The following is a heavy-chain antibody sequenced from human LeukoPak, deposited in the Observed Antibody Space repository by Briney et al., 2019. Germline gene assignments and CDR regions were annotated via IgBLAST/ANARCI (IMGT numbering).Heavy chain of an antibody. D-gene: IGHD3-10*01. CDR1: GGSISSYY. CDR3: ARAGGIWFGELLPYNWFDP. CDR2: IYYSGST. V-gene: IGHV4-59*01. J-gene: IGHJ5*02. Sequence: SETLSLTCTVSGGSISSYYWNWIRQPPGKGLEWIGYIYYSGSTNYNPSLKSRVTISVDTSKNQFSLKLSSVTAADTAVYYCARAGGIWFGELLPYNWFDPWGQGTLVTVSS.